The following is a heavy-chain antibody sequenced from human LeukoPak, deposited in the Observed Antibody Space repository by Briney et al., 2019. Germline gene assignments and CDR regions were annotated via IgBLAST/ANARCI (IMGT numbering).Heavy chain of an antibody. Sequence: GGSLRLSCAASGFTFSSYAMSWVRQAPGKGLEWVSAISGSGGSTYYADSVKGRFTISRDNSKNILYPQMNSLRAEDTAVYYCAKNYRAVAGSKGGGYFDYWGQGTLVTVSP. V-gene: IGHV3-23*01. CDR1: GFTFSSYA. CDR3: AKNYRAVAGSKGGGYFDY. J-gene: IGHJ4*02. D-gene: IGHD6-19*01. CDR2: ISGSGGST.